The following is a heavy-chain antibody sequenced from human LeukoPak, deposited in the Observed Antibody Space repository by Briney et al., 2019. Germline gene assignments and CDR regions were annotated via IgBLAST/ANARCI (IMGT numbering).Heavy chain of an antibody. CDR2: VLLSGRT. J-gene: IGHJ5*02. V-gene: IGHV4-34*12. CDR3: AKEPDGIRFDP. D-gene: IGHD1-14*01. CDR1: GQSVSGSRSY. Sequence: PSETLPLTCAVYGQSVSGSRSYWAWIRQPPGKGLEWIGNVLLSGRTTYNPALESRVSISMDSSKNQFSLTLTSVTAADTAVYYCAKEPDGIRFDPWGQGTLVTVSS.